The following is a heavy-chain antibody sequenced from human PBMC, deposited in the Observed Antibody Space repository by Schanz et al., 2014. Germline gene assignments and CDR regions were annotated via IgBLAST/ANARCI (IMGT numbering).Heavy chain of an antibody. Sequence: QVQLADSGGGLVKPGGSLRLSCTASGFPFSDYFMAWIRQPPGRGLEWVSYIGNGGVTIYYADSVKGRFTISRDNSKNSLYLQMSSLRAEDAAVYYCARIGGSVFDYWAQGTLVTVSS. J-gene: IGHJ4*02. CDR3: ARIGGSVFDY. CDR2: IGNGGVTI. CDR1: GFPFSDYF. V-gene: IGHV3-11*01. D-gene: IGHD3-10*01.